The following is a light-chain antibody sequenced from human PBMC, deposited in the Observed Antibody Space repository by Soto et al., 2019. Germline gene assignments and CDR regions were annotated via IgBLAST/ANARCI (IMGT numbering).Light chain of an antibody. V-gene: IGLV1-44*01. CDR1: SPNIGSNA. CDR3: ATWDDSLNGPV. J-gene: IGLJ2*01. Sequence: QSVLTQPPSVSGAPGETVTISCSGSSPNIGSNAVNWYQQLPATAPKLLIYSNDQRPSGVPDRFSASKSGTSASLAISGLQSEDEADYSCATWDDSLNGPVFGGGTKLTVL. CDR2: SND.